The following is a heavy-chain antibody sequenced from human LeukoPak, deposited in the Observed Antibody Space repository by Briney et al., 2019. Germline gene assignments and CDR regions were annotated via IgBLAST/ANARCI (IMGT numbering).Heavy chain of an antibody. J-gene: IGHJ4*02. CDR2: IYSGGST. CDR3: ARSQSGSYFYDFDY. Sequence: GGSLRLSCAASGFTVSSNYMSWVRQAPGKGLEGVSVIYSGGSTYYADSVKGRFTISTHNSKNTLYLQMNSLRAEDTAVYYCARSQSGSYFYDFDYWGQGTLVTVSS. V-gene: IGHV3-53*04. CDR1: GFTVSSNY. D-gene: IGHD1-26*01.